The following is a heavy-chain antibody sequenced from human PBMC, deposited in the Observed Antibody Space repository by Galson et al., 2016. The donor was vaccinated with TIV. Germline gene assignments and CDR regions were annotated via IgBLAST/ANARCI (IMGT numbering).Heavy chain of an antibody. CDR2: IRPSATRT. V-gene: IGHV3-23*01. J-gene: IGHJ4*02. Sequence: SLRLSCAASGFTFSSFAMIWVRQAPGKGLEWLSTIRPSATRTYYSDSVKDRFTTSRDDSSNTLFLQMNSLRAEDTAMYFCARETGGSGWYTVDYWGQGALVIVSS. D-gene: IGHD6-19*01. CDR3: ARETGGSGWYTVDY. CDR1: GFTFSSFA.